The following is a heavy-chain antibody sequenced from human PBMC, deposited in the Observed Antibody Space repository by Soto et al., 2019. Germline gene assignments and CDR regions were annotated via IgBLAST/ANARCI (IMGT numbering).Heavy chain of an antibody. CDR2: IFYNGST. Sequence: SETLSLTCTFSGGSISSGAYYLSWIRQHPGKGLEWIGYIFYNGSTYYNPSLKSRVTISVDTSKNQFSLKLSSVTAADTAVYYCARSGDYVDYWGQGTLVTVSS. CDR1: GGSISSGAYY. D-gene: IGHD2-15*01. CDR3: ARSGDYVDY. V-gene: IGHV4-30-4*08. J-gene: IGHJ4*02.